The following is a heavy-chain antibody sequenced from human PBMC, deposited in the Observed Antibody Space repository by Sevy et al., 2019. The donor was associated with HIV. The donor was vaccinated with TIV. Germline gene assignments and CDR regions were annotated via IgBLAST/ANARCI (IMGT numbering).Heavy chain of an antibody. CDR3: AKAARYSSVWSSTGEPFDY. D-gene: IGHD6-13*01. J-gene: IGHJ4*02. Sequence: GGSLRLSCAASGFKFDNYDFSWVRQAPGKGLEWVSGFSGTDGSGTDGTTYYTDSVKGRFIISRDNSKNTLYLEMNSLRVDDTAVYYCAKAARYSSVWSSTGEPFDYWGQGTLVTVSS. CDR1: GFKFDNYD. V-gene: IGHV3-23*01. CDR2: FSGTDGSGTDGTT.